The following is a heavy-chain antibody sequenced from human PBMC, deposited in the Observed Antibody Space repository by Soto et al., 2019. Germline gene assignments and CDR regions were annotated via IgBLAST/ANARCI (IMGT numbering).Heavy chain of an antibody. CDR2: ISAYNGNT. V-gene: IGHV1-18*01. Sequence: QFQLVQSGAEVKKPGASVKVSCKASGYTFTSYGISLVRQAPGQGLEWMGWISAYNGNTKYAQKLRGRVTMTTDTATSTAYMELRRLRSDDTAVYYCARDWNYFQTDSWGQGTLVTVSS. J-gene: IGHJ4*02. D-gene: IGHD1-7*01. CDR1: GYTFTSYG. CDR3: ARDWNYFQTDS.